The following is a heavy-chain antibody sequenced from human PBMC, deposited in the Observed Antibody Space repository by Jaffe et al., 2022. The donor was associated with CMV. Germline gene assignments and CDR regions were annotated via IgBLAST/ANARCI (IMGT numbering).Heavy chain of an antibody. CDR2: IWYDGSNK. D-gene: IGHD4-17*01. J-gene: IGHJ3*02. V-gene: IGHV3-33*01. CDR1: GFTFSSYG. CDR3: ARTLTSDYGDSLGPEDAFDI. Sequence: QVQLVESGGGVVQPGRSLRLSCAASGFTFSSYGMHWVRQAPGKGLEWVAVIWYDGSNKYYADSVKGRFTISRDNSKNTLYLQMNSLRAEDTAVYYCARTLTSDYGDSLGPEDAFDIWGQGTMVTVSS.